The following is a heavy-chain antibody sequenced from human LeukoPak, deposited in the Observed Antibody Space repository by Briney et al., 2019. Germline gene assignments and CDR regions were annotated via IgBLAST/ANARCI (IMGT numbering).Heavy chain of an antibody. CDR1: GFTFSSYA. CDR3: AREGWLAVAGTPAGY. CDR2: IKQDGSEK. Sequence: GGSLRLSCAASGFTFSSYAMSWVRQAPGKGLEWVANIKQDGSEKYYVDSVKGRFTISRDNAKNSLYLQMNSLRAEDTAVYYCAREGWLAVAGTPAGYWGQGTLVTVSS. V-gene: IGHV3-7*01. J-gene: IGHJ4*02. D-gene: IGHD6-19*01.